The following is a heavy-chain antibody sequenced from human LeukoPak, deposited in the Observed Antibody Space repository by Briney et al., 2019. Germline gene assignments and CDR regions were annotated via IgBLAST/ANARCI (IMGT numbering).Heavy chain of an antibody. CDR2: ISSSSSTI. V-gene: IGHV3-48*01. CDR3: ARQSRPGYFGY. J-gene: IGHJ4*02. CDR1: GFIFSTYS. Sequence: PGGSLRLSCEASGFIFSTYSMNWVRQAPGKGLEWVSYISSSSSTIYYADSVKGRFTISRDNAKNSLSLQMNSLRAEDTAVFYCARQSRPGYFGYWGQGTLVTVSS.